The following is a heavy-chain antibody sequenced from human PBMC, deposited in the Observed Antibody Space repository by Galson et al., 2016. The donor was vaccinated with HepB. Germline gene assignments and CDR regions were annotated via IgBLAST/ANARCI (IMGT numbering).Heavy chain of an antibody. D-gene: IGHD3-22*01. Sequence: SLRLSCAASGFTFSSYGMHWVRQAPGKGLEWVAVIWYDGSNKYYADSVKGRFTISRDNSKNTLYLQMNSLRAEVTAVYYCARWGYYYDSSGYYTGLNYYYYGMDVWGQGTTVTVSS. V-gene: IGHV3-33*01. J-gene: IGHJ6*02. CDR3: ARWGYYYDSSGYYTGLNYYYYGMDV. CDR2: IWYDGSNK. CDR1: GFTFSSYG.